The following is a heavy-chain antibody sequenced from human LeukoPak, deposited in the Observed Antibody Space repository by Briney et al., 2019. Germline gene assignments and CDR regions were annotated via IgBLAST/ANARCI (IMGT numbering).Heavy chain of an antibody. CDR2: INPSGGST. Sequence: ASVKVSCKASGYTFTSYYMHWVRQAPGQGLEWMGIINPSGGSTSYAQKFQGRVTMTRDTSTSTAYMELSSLRSEDTAVYYCARATTYDSSGYIFDYWGQGTLVTVSS. V-gene: IGHV1-46*01. CDR3: ARATTYDSSGYIFDY. D-gene: IGHD3-22*01. J-gene: IGHJ4*02. CDR1: GYTFTSYY.